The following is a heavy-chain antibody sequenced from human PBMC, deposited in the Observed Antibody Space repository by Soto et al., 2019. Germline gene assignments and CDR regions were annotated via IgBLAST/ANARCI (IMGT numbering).Heavy chain of an antibody. J-gene: IGHJ6*02. CDR3: ARGYYGSGSLYYYYRMDV. CDR2: INHSGST. D-gene: IGHD3-10*01. Sequence: KPSETLSLTCAVYGGSFSGYYWSWIRQPPGKGLEWIGEINHSGSTNYNPSLKSRVTISVDTSKNQFSLKLSSVTGADMAVYYCARGYYGSGSLYYYYRMDVWGQGTTVTVSS. V-gene: IGHV4-34*01. CDR1: GGSFSGYY.